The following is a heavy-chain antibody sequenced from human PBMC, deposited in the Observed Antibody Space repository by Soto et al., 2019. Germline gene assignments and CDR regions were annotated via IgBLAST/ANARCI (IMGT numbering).Heavy chain of an antibody. D-gene: IGHD1-1*01. CDR3: ARTGDGHHDFLDY. Sequence: GGSLRLSCAASGFTFSSYWMNWVRQAPEKGLEWVANINQDGNEDNLLDSVKGRFTISRDNAKNSLFLQMNSLRVDDTAVYYCARTGDGHHDFLDYWGQGALVTVSS. V-gene: IGHV3-7*01. CDR1: GFTFSSYW. J-gene: IGHJ4*02. CDR2: INQDGNED.